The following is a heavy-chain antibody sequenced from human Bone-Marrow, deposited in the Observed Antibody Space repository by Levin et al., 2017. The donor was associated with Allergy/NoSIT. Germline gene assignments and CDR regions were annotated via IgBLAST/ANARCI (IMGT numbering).Heavy chain of an antibody. CDR3: ARLDGNSFDY. CDR1: GGSISSAGYH. V-gene: IGHV4-31*03. CDR2: ISYRGIT. Sequence: PSQTLSLTCTVSGGSISSAGYHWTWIRQDPGKGLEWIGYISYRGITYFNPSLKSRLAMSIDTSEQHFSLNLTSVSAADRAIYYCARLDGNSFDYWGQGALVTVSS. D-gene: IGHD1-1*01. J-gene: IGHJ4*02.